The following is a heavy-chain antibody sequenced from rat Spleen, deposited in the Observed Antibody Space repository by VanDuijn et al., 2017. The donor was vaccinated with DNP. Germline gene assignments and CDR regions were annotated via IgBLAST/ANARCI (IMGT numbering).Heavy chain of an antibody. J-gene: IGHJ3*01. CDR1: GFTFSNYG. CDR2: ISTSGGST. Sequence: EVQLVESGGGLVQPGRSLKLSCAASGFTFSNYGMAWVRQAPKKGLEWVATISTSGGSTYYRDSVKGRFTISRDNAKSTLYLQMDSLRSEDTATYYCTTGDYPALDYWGQGTLVTVSS. D-gene: IGHD1-4*01. CDR3: TTGDYPALDY. V-gene: IGHV5-27*01.